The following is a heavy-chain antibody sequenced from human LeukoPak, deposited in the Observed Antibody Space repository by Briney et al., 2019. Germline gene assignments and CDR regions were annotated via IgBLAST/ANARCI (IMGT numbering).Heavy chain of an antibody. J-gene: IGHJ4*02. CDR1: GFTFSSYD. CDR2: IVIAGDT. Sequence: GGSLRLSCAASGFTFSSYDMHWVRQATGKGLEWVSAIVIAGDTYYPGSVKGRLTISRENAKNSLYLQMNSLRAGDTAVYYCARRPLQGPSVYWGQGTLVTVSS. CDR3: ARRPLQGPSVY. V-gene: IGHV3-13*01. D-gene: IGHD4-11*01.